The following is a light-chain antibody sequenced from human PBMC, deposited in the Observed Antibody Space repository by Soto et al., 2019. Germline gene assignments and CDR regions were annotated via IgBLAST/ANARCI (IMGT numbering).Light chain of an antibody. CDR2: AAS. CDR1: QTISSY. V-gene: IGKV1-39*01. J-gene: IGKJ2*01. CDR3: QQSYSTPYT. Sequence: DIQMTQSPSSLSASVGDRVTITFRASQTISSYLNWYQQRPGKAPELLIYAASTVHSGVPSRFSGSGSGTDFTLTISSQQPGDSATYYCQQSYSTPYTFGQETKVQIK.